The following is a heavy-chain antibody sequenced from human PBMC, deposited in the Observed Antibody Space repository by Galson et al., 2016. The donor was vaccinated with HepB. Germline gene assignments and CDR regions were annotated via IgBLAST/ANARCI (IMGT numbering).Heavy chain of an antibody. CDR3: AKTGDNGSYRDGYDI. J-gene: IGHJ3*02. Sequence: SLRLSCAASGFTFSSNAMSWVRQAPGKGLEWVSVISGSGGYKYYADSVKGRFTISSDNSKNTLFLQMNSLRAEDTAVYYCAKTGDNGSYRDGYDIWGQGTMVTVSS. V-gene: IGHV3-23*01. CDR1: GFTFSSNA. D-gene: IGHD1-26*01. CDR2: ISGSGGYK.